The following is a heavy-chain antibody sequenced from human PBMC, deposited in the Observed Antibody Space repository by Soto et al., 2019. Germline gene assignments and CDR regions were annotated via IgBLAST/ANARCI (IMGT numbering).Heavy chain of an antibody. D-gene: IGHD4-17*01. CDR3: ARDPYGDYHEKAFDP. CDR1: GYTFTGYY. J-gene: IGHJ5*02. Sequence: QVQLVQSGAEVKKPGASVKVSCKASGYTFTGYYMHWVRQAPGQGLEWMGWINPNSGGTNYAQKFQGRVTMTRDTSISTAYMERSRLRSDDTAVYYCARDPYGDYHEKAFDPWGQGTLVTVSS. CDR2: INPNSGGT. V-gene: IGHV1-2*02.